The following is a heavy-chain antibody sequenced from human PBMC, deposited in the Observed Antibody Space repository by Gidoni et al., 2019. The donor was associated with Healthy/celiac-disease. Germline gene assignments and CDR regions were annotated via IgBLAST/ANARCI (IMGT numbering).Heavy chain of an antibody. CDR2: INAGNGNT. CDR3: ARVRGKNWFDP. CDR1: GYTFTSYA. V-gene: IGHV1-3*01. Sequence: QVQLVQSGAEVKKPGASVQVSCKASGYTFTSYAMHWVRQAPGKRLEWMGWINAGNGNTKYSQKFQGRVTITRDTSASTAYMELSSLRSEDTAVYYCARVRGKNWFDPWGQGTLVTVSS. J-gene: IGHJ5*02.